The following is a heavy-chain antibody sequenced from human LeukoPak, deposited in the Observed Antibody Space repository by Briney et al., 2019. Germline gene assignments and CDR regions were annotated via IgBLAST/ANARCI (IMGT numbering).Heavy chain of an antibody. D-gene: IGHD2-2*01. CDR3: ARGAIVVVPAAIGNAFDI. V-gene: IGHV1-3*01. Sequence: GASVKVSCKASGYTFTSYPMHWVRQAPGQRLEWMGWINPGNGNTKYSQNFEGRVTITRDTSASTAYMELSRLRSDDTAVYYCARGAIVVVPAAIGNAFDIWGQGTMVTVSS. CDR2: INPGNGNT. CDR1: GYTFTSYP. J-gene: IGHJ3*02.